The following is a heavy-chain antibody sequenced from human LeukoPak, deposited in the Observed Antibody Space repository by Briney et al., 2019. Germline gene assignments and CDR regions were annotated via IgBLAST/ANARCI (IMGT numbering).Heavy chain of an antibody. CDR1: GFTVSSNY. D-gene: IGHD4-11*01. Sequence: PGGSLRLSCAASGFTVSSNYVSWVRQAPGKGLEWVSVIYSGGSTYYADSVKGRFTISRDNSKNTLYLQMNSLRAEDTAVYYCARDSNSNYYYYGMDVWGQGTTVTVSS. CDR2: IYSGGST. V-gene: IGHV3-53*01. CDR3: ARDSNSNYYYYGMDV. J-gene: IGHJ6*02.